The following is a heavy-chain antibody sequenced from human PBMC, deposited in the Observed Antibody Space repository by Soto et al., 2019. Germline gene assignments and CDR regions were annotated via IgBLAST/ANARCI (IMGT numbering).Heavy chain of an antibody. D-gene: IGHD3-10*01. J-gene: IGHJ4*02. V-gene: IGHV4-59*01. CDR2: IYYSGST. CDR3: ARDSSYDGSGSLIDY. CDR1: GGSISSYY. Sequence: SETLSLTCTVSGGSISSYYWSWIRQPPGKGLEWIGYIYYSGSTDYSPSLKSRVTISVDTSKNQFSLKLSSVTAADTAVYYCARDSSYDGSGSLIDYWGQRTLVIVSS.